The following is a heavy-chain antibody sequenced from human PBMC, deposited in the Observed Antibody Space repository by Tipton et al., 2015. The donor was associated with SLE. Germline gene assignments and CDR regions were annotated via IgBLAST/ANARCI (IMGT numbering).Heavy chain of an antibody. J-gene: IGHJ3*02. CDR2: INHSGST. V-gene: IGHV4-34*01. CDR3: ARDPYCGGDCYDAFDI. CDR1: GGSISSHY. Sequence: TLSLTCTVSGGSISSHYWSWIRQPPGKGLEWIGEINHSGSTNYNPSLKSRVTISVDTSKNQFSLKLSSVTAADTAVYYCARDPYCGGDCYDAFDIWGQGTMVTVSS. D-gene: IGHD2-21*02.